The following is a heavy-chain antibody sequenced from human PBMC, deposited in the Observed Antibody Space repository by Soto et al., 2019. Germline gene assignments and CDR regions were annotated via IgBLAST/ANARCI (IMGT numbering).Heavy chain of an antibody. CDR2: INHSGST. CDR1: GGSFSGYY. J-gene: IGHJ4*02. CDR3: ARGRGHFDY. V-gene: IGHV4-34*01. D-gene: IGHD3-10*01. Sequence: SETLSLTCAVYGGSFSGYYWSWIRQPPGKGLEWIGEINHSGSTNYNPSLKSRVTISVDTSKNQFSPKLSSVTAADTAVYYCARGRGHFDYWGQGTPVTVSS.